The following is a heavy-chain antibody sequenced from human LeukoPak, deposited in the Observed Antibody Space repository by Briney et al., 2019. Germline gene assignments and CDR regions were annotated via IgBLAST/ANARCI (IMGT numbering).Heavy chain of an antibody. D-gene: IGHD3-22*01. V-gene: IGHV3-23*01. CDR2: ISGSGRNT. CDR3: AKEGEGHITMIALLTRDLDY. CDR1: GFTFSNYA. J-gene: IGHJ4*02. Sequence: GGSLRLSCAASGFTFSNYAMSWVRQAPGKGLEWVSTISGSGRNTYYADSVKGRFSISRDNSKNTLYLQMNSLKAEDTAVYYCAKEGEGHITMIALLTRDLDYWGQGTLVTVSS.